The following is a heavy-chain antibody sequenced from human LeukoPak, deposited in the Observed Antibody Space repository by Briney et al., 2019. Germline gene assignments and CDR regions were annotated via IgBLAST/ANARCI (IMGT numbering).Heavy chain of an antibody. CDR3: ARKGVYSSSWQFDI. CDR1: GFTFSSYW. D-gene: IGHD6-13*01. J-gene: IGHJ3*02. CDR2: IKQDGSEK. Sequence: GGSLRLSCAASGFTFSSYWMSWVRQAPGKGLEWVANIKQDGSEKYYVDSVKGRFTISRDNAKNSLYLQMNSLRAEDTAVYYCARKGVYSSSWQFDIWGQGTMVTVSS. V-gene: IGHV3-7*01.